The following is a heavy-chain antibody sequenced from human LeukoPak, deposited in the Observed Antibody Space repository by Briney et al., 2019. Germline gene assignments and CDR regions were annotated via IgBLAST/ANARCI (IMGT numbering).Heavy chain of an antibody. CDR2: IKLSGST. J-gene: IGHJ4*02. V-gene: IGHV4-34*01. CDR1: GGSSSGYY. CDR3: AGGRQCTMVRGVMPTDY. D-gene: IGHD3-10*01. Sequence: PGTLSLTCAVYGGSSSGYYWSSICDTPEKGLEWIGEIKLSGSTKNTTSPKRRVTISVDTSKKKFSLKLSSVTAAHTALYYCAGGRQCTMVRGVMPTDYWGQRSL.